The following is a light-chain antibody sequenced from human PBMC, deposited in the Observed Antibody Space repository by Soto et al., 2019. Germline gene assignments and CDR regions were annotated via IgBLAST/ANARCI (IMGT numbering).Light chain of an antibody. Sequence: QAVVTQPPSASGTPGQRVTISCSGSSSNIGSNTVNWYQQLPGAAPKLLIYNNNQRPSGVPDRFSGSKSGTSASLAISGLPSEDEADYYCAAWDDSLSAVVFGGGTKLTVL. V-gene: IGLV1-44*01. CDR3: AAWDDSLSAVV. CDR1: SSNIGSNT. J-gene: IGLJ2*01. CDR2: NNN.